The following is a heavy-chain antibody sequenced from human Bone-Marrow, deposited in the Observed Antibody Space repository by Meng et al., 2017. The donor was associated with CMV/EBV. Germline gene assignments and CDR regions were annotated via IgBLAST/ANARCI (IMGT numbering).Heavy chain of an antibody. CDR2: INQDGSVR. V-gene: IGHV3-7*01. J-gene: IGHJ4*02. Sequence: GGSLKISCAASGFTFSSYWMHWVRQAPGKGLEWVANINQDGSVRDYVDSVKGRFTISRDNAKNSLYLHMSSLRVEDTAVYYCWGAGNWGQGTLVTVSS. CDR3: WGAGN. D-gene: IGHD7-27*01. CDR1: GFTFSSYW.